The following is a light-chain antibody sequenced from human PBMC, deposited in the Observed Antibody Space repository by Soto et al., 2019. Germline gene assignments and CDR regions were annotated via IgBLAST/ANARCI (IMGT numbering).Light chain of an antibody. CDR3: AAWDDRLSGLV. CDR1: ANDVGGHNY. J-gene: IGLJ2*01. Sequence: QSALTQPRSVSGSPGQSATISCTGTANDVGGHNYVSWYQQHPGEAPKLLIYDVTERPSGVPDRFSGSKSGNTASLTISGLQTEDEADYYCAAWDDRLSGLVFGRGTKLTVL. CDR2: DVT. V-gene: IGLV2-11*01.